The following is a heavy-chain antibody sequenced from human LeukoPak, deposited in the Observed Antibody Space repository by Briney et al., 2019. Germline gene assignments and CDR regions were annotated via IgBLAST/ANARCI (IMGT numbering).Heavy chain of an antibody. CDR2: IYPGDSDT. CDR3: ARLSRDYGSGSYYNRDDYYYYYYMDV. Sequence: GESLKISCKGSGYSFTSYWIGWVRQMPGKGLEWMGIIYPGDSDTRYSPSFQGQVTISADKSISTAYLQWSSLKASDTAMYYCARLSRDYGSGSYYNRDDYYYYYYMDVWGKGTTVTISS. V-gene: IGHV5-51*01. CDR1: GYSFTSYW. D-gene: IGHD3-10*01. J-gene: IGHJ6*03.